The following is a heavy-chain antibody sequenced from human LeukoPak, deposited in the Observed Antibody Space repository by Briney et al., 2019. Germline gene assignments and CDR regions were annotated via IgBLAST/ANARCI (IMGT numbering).Heavy chain of an antibody. Sequence: GSLRLSCAASGFTFISYAMTWVRQAPGKGLEWVSYISGSGNAKHYTDSVKGRFTISRDNAKNALYLQMNSLRAEDTAVYFCARDYLYAFDYWGQGTLVTVSS. CDR1: GFTFISYA. V-gene: IGHV3-48*01. CDR3: ARDYLYAFDY. D-gene: IGHD2-2*01. CDR2: ISGSGNAK. J-gene: IGHJ4*02.